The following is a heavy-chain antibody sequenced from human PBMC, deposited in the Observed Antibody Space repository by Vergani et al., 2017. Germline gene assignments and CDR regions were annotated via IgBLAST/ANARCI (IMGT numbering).Heavy chain of an antibody. CDR3: ATGINYDRLAGYRDPASYYFDY. Sequence: QVQLVQSGAEVKKPGASVKVSCKVSGYTLTEFSMHWVRQAPGKGLEWMGGFDPEDGETIYAQKFQGRVTMTEDTSTDTAYMELSSLGSEDTAVYYCATGINYDRLAGYRDPASYYFDYWGQGTLVTVSS. D-gene: IGHD3-9*01. V-gene: IGHV1-24*01. CDR2: FDPEDGET. J-gene: IGHJ4*02. CDR1: GYTLTEFS.